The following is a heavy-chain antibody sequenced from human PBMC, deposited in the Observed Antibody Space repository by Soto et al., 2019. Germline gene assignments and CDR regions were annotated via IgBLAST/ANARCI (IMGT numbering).Heavy chain of an antibody. D-gene: IGHD3-10*01. CDR2: IYYSGST. CDR1: GGSISSGGYY. V-gene: IGHV4-31*03. J-gene: IGHJ4*02. Sequence: QVQLQESGPGLVKPSQTLSLTCTVSGGSISSGGYYWSWIRQHPGKGLGWIGYIYYSGSTYYNPSLKSRVTISVDTSKNQFSLKLSSVTAADTAVYYCARDVAGSYYLDYWGQGTLVTVSS. CDR3: ARDVAGSYYLDY.